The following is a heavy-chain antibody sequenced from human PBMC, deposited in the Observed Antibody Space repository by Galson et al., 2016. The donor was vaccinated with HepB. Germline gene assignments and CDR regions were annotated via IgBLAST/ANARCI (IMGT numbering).Heavy chain of an antibody. CDR1: GFTFSDYW. CDR3: ARGHSGAGYSIFILIF. D-gene: IGHD2-15*01. V-gene: IGHV3-7*01. J-gene: IGHJ4*02. Sequence: SLRLSCAASGFTFSDYWMSWVRQAPGKGLEWVANIKEDGSEIYYVDSVKGRFTISRDNAKNSLYLQMNSLRAGDTAVYYCARGHSGAGYSIFILIFWGQGTLVTVSS. CDR2: IKEDGSEI.